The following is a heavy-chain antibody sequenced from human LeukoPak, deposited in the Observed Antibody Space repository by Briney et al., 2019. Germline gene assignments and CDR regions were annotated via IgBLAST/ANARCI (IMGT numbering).Heavy chain of an antibody. CDR3: AKGSRNSSGWYDY. CDR1: GYTFTNYG. CDR2: INTGNGNT. J-gene: IGHJ4*02. D-gene: IGHD6-19*01. Sequence: ASVKVSCKTSGYTFTNYGMHWVRQAPRQSLEWMGWINTGNGNTKSSQKFQDRVTLTRDTSASTAYMELNSLSSEGTAVYYCAKGSRNSSGWYDYWGQGTLVTVSS. V-gene: IGHV1-3*04.